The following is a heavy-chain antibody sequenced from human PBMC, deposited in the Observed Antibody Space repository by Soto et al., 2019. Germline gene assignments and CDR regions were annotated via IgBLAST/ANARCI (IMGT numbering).Heavy chain of an antibody. Sequence: ASVKVSCKASGYTFTRYDINWVRHATGQGLEWMGWMNPNSGSTGYAQKFQGRVTMTRNTSISTAYMELSRLRSEDTAVYYCAIFFPSLSTRSLAYFCGQAT. D-gene: IGHD2-2*01. CDR2: MNPNSGST. V-gene: IGHV1-8*01. CDR3: AIFFPSLSTRSLAYF. J-gene: IGHJ1*01. CDR1: GYTFTRYD.